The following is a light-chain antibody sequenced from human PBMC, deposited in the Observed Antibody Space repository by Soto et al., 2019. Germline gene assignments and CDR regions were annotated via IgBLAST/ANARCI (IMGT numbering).Light chain of an antibody. CDR1: QSISRY. CDR3: RQSHSTPLT. V-gene: IGKV1-39*01. J-gene: IGKJ4*01. Sequence: DIQMTQSPSSLSASVGDRVTITCRASQSISRYLNWYQQRPGNAPKFLIYAASNLQIGVPSRFSGSGLGTDFTLTISSLQPADFATYYCRQSHSTPLTFGGGTKVDIK. CDR2: AAS.